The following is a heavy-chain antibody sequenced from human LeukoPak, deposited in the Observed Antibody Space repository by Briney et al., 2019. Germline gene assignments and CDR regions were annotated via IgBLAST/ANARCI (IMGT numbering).Heavy chain of an antibody. J-gene: IGHJ6*04. CDR2: IKQDASEK. CDR3: ARKAYGLDV. V-gene: IGHV3-7*03. Sequence: GGSLRLSCAPSGFTFSSFWMSWVRQAPGKGLEWVANIKQDASEKYYVDSVKGRFTIPRDNAKNSLYLQMNSLRAEDTAVYYCARKAYGLDVWGKGTTVTVSS. CDR1: GFTFSSFW.